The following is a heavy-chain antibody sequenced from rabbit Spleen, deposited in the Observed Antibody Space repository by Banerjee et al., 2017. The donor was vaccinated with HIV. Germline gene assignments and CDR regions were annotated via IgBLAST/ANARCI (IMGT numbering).Heavy chain of an antibody. CDR2: IDIGSSGFT. CDR1: GVSFSGDSY. V-gene: IGHV1S40*01. J-gene: IGHJ6*01. D-gene: IGHD1-1*01. CDR3: ARDTSSSFSSYGMDL. Sequence: QSLEESGGDLVKPVASLTLTCIASGVSFSGDSYMCWVRQAPGKGLEWIVCIDIGSSGFTYYANWAKGRFTISKTSSTTVTLQMTSLTAADTATYFCARDTSSSFSSYGMDLWGQGTLVTVS.